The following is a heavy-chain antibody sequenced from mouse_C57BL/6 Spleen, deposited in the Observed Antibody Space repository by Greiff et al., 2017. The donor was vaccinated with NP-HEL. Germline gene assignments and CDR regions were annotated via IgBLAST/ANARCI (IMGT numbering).Heavy chain of an antibody. V-gene: IGHV1-19*01. CDR1: GYTFTDYY. Sequence: EVQLQQSGPVLVKPGASVKMSCKASGYTFTDYYMNWVKQSHGKSLEWIGVINPYNGGTSYNQKFKGKATLNVDKSSSTAYMELNSMTSEDSAVYYGSTQIYYYGSSRAKDYWGQGTSVTVSS. CDR3: STQIYYYGSSRAKDY. D-gene: IGHD1-1*01. J-gene: IGHJ4*01. CDR2: INPYNGGT.